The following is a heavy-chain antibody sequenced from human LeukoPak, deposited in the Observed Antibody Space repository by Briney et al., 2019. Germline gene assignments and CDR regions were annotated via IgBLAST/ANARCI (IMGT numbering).Heavy chain of an antibody. D-gene: IGHD4-17*01. V-gene: IGHV1-18*01. Sequence: ASVKVSCKASGYTFTSYGIRWVRQAPGQGLEWMGWISAYNGNTNYAQKLQGRVTMTTDTSTSTAYMELRSLRSDDTAVYYCARGSYGDYGFKHWHFDLWGRGTLVTVSS. CDR2: ISAYNGNT. CDR3: ARGSYGDYGFKHWHFDL. J-gene: IGHJ2*01. CDR1: GYTFTSYG.